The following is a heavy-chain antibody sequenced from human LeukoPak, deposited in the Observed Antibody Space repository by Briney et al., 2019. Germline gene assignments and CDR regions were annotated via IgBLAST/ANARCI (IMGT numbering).Heavy chain of an antibody. D-gene: IGHD6-19*01. CDR2: IYYSGST. V-gene: IGHV4-31*03. Sequence: SETLSLTCSVSGDSISGGGYYWSWIRQHPGKGLEWIGYIYYSGSTSYNPSLKSRVTISVDTSKNQFSLKLSSVTAADTAVYYCARLGGGGYSSGWADAFDIWGQGTMVTVSS. J-gene: IGHJ3*02. CDR3: ARLGGGGYSSGWADAFDI. CDR1: GDSISGGGYY.